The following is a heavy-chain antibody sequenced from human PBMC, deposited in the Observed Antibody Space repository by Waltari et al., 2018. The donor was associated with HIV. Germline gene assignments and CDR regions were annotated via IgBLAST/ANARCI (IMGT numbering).Heavy chain of an antibody. CDR1: GYTFTSYD. CDR2: MTPNSSNT. D-gene: IGHD2-15*01. V-gene: IGHV1-8*01. CDR3: VMYWVSSGMDV. J-gene: IGHJ6*02. Sequence: QVQLVQSGAEVKKPGASVKVSCKASGYTFTSYDINWVRQATGQGLEWMEWMTPNSSNTGYAQKFRGRVTMTRNTIIGTAYMELGSLRSEDTAVYYCVMYWVSSGMDVWGQGTTVTVSS.